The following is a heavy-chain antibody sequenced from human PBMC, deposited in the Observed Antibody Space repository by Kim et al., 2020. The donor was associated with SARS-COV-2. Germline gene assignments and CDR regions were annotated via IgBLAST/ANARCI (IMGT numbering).Heavy chain of an antibody. Sequence: GGSLRLSCEASGFTFSSYWMNWVRQGPGKGLVWVSRIKSDGSDTHYADSVKGRFTISRDNAKNKLHLQLNSLGVEDTAIYYCARGSFQQGFDPWGQGTLVTVSS. CDR1: GFTFSSYW. D-gene: IGHD6-13*01. J-gene: IGHJ5*02. CDR2: IKSDGSDT. V-gene: IGHV3-74*01. CDR3: ARGSFQQGFDP.